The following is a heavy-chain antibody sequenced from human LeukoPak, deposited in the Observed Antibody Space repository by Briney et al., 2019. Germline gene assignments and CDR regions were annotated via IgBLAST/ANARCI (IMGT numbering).Heavy chain of an antibody. V-gene: IGHV1-3*01. Sequence: GASVKVSCKASGYSFTTYAMHWVRQAPGQRLEWMGWINAANGNTKYSQKFQGRVTITTDTSESTAYMELSSLRSEDTALYYCARDIDRESNWFDPWGQGTLVTVSS. CDR2: INAANGNT. CDR3: ARDIDRESNWFDP. J-gene: IGHJ5*02. CDR1: GYSFTTYA. D-gene: IGHD1-14*01.